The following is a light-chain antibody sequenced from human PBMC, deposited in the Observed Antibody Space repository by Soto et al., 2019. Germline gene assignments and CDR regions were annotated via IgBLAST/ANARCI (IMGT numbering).Light chain of an antibody. V-gene: IGKV4-1*01. CDR3: QQYYATPPYT. CDR1: QSALYSSNNKNY. CDR2: WAS. J-gene: IGKJ2*01. Sequence: IVMTQSPDSLAVFLGERATINCKSSQSALYSSNNKNYLAWYQQKAGQPPKLLIYWASTRESGVPDRFSGSGSGTDFTLTISSLQAEDVAVYYCQQYYATPPYTFGHGTKLEIK.